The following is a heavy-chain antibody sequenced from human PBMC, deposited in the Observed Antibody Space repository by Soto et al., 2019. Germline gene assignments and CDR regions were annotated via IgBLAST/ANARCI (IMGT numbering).Heavy chain of an antibody. V-gene: IGHV1-18*04. CDR1: GYTFPNYA. J-gene: IGHJ6*02. CDR2: SSAYNGNT. CDR3: ARGETRVDGMDD. Sequence: ASGKVCCKDSGYTFPNYAISWVRQAPGQGLEWMGWSSAYNGNTEYTQKLQGRVTLATDTSTSTAYMELRSLRSDDTAVYYCARGETRVDGMDDWGQGTTFTVS.